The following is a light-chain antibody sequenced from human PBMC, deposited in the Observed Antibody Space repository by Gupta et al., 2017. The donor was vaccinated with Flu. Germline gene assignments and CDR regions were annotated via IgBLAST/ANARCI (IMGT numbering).Light chain of an antibody. CDR2: DAS. CDR1: QRVSSY. V-gene: IGKV3-11*01. J-gene: IGKJ3*01. CDR3: QHRSNWPPRFT. Sequence: ELVLTQSPATLSLSPGERATHSCRATQRVSSYLSWYQQKPGQATMLLIYDASNRATGIPARFSGSGSGTDFTLTISSLEPEDFAVYYYQHRSNWPPRFTFGPGTKVDIK.